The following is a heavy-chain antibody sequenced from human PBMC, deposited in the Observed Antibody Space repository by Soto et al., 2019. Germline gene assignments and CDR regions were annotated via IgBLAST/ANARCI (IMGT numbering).Heavy chain of an antibody. CDR1: GYSFTSYW. CDR2: IYPGDSDT. CDR3: ARQERYYYDSSGLYYFDY. J-gene: IGHJ4*02. Sequence: PGESLKISCKGSGYSFTSYWIGWVRQMPGKGLKWMGIIYPGDSDTRYSPSFQGQVTISADKSISTAYLQWSSLKASDTAMYYCARQERYYYDSSGLYYFDYWGQGTLVTDSS. D-gene: IGHD3-22*01. V-gene: IGHV5-51*01.